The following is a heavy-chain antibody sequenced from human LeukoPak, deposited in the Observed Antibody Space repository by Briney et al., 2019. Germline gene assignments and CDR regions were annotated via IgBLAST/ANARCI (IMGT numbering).Heavy chain of an antibody. V-gene: IGHV4-4*07. CDR1: GGSISSYY. CDR3: AYGDYDYYYYYMDV. J-gene: IGHJ6*03. D-gene: IGHD4-17*01. CDR2: IYTSGST. Sequence: SETLSLTCTVSGGSISSYYWSWIRQPAGKGLEWIGRIYTSGSTNYNPSLKSRVTISVDTSKNQFSLKLSSVTAADTAVYYCAYGDYDYYYYYMDVWGKGTTVTVSS.